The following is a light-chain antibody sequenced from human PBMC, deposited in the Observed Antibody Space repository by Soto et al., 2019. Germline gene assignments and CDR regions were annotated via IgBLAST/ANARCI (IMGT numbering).Light chain of an antibody. CDR2: LGS. V-gene: IGKV2-28*01. CDR1: QSLLHSNGYNY. Sequence: DIVMTQSPLSLPVTPGEPASISCRSSQSLLHSNGYNYLDWYLQKPGQSPQLLIYLGSNRASGVPDRFSGSGSGTDFTLKISRVEAEDVGVYYCMQAIQTPRDFGQGPRLEIK. J-gene: IGKJ5*01. CDR3: MQAIQTPRD.